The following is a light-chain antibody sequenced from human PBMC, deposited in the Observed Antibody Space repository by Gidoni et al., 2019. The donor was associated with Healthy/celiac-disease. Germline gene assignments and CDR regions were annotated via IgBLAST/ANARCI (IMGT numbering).Light chain of an antibody. CDR1: QIVRSY. CDR2: DAS. Sequence: DIVSTQSPATLSLSPGERATLSCRASQIVRSYLAWVQQKPGQAPRLLIYDASNRATGIPARFSGGGSGTAFTLTISSLEPEDFAVYSCQQRSNWYSFXQXTKLEIK. V-gene: IGKV3-11*01. CDR3: QQRSNWYS. J-gene: IGKJ2*03.